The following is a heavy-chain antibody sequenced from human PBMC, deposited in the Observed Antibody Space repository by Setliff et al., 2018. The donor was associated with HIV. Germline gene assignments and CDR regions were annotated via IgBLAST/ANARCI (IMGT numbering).Heavy chain of an antibody. V-gene: IGHV3-30*02. D-gene: IGHD3-16*01. Sequence: PGGSLRLSCAASGFTFRNYGMHWVRQAPGKGLEWVAFIRLDGSDKFYADSVKGRFTISRDNAKNSLYLQMNSLRVEDTAFYYCVKDYAHLYAFDIWGQGTMVTVSS. CDR2: IRLDGSDK. J-gene: IGHJ3*02. CDR3: VKDYAHLYAFDI. CDR1: GFTFRNYG.